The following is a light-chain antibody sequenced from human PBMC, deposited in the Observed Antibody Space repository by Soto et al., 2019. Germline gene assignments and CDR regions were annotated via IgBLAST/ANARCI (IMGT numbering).Light chain of an antibody. Sequence: QSVLTQPPSVSGSPGQSVAISCTGTSSGVGSYNRVFWYQQPPGAAPKLMIYEVSNRPSGVPDRFSGSKSGNTASLTISGLQAEDEADYYCNSYTGSSTYVFGTGTKLTVL. J-gene: IGLJ1*01. CDR2: EVS. CDR3: NSYTGSSTYV. V-gene: IGLV2-18*02. CDR1: SSGVGSYNR.